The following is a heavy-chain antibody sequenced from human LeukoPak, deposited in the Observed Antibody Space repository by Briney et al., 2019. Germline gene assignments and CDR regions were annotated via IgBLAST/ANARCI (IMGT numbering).Heavy chain of an antibody. CDR2: INHSGST. Sequence: PSETLSLTCAVYGGSFSGYYWSRIRQPPGKGLEWIGEINHSGSTNYNPSLKSRVTISVDTSKNQFSLKLSSVTAADTAVHYCARGGPTRRGAFDIWGQGTMVTVSS. J-gene: IGHJ3*02. CDR3: ARGGPTRRGAFDI. CDR1: GGSFSGYY. V-gene: IGHV4-34*01. D-gene: IGHD3-10*01.